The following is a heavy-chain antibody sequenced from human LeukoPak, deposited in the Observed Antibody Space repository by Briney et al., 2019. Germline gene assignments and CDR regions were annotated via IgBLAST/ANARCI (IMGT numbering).Heavy chain of an antibody. CDR3: ARRYCSGGSCYHFDY. D-gene: IGHD2-15*01. CDR1: GYSFTSYW. Sequence: GESLKISCKGSGYSFTSYWIGWVRQMPGKGLEWMGIIYPGDSDTRYSPFFQGQVTISADKSISTAYPQWSSLKASDTAMYYCARRYCSGGSCYHFDYWGQGTLVTVSS. J-gene: IGHJ4*02. CDR2: IYPGDSDT. V-gene: IGHV5-51*01.